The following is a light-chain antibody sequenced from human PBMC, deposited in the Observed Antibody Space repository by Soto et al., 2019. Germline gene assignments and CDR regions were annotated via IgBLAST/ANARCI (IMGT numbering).Light chain of an antibody. CDR2: EVV. CDR3: SSYAGSSNV. Sequence: QSALNQPPSASGSPGQSVTISCTGTKNDVGFYDFVSWYQHHPGKAPRLIIYEVVQRPSGVPDRFSGSKSGNTASLTVSGLQAEDEADYYCSSYAGSSNVFGTGTKVTVL. V-gene: IGLV2-8*01. CDR1: KNDVGFYDF. J-gene: IGLJ1*01.